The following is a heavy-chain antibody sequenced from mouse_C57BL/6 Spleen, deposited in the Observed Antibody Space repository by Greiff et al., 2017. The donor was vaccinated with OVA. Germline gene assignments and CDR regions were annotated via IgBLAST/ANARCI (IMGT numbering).Heavy chain of an antibody. CDR3: ARRDYGSSPYYAMDY. CDR2: IDPANGNT. J-gene: IGHJ4*01. CDR1: GFNIKNTY. V-gene: IGHV14-3*01. Sequence: DVKLVESVAELVRPGASVKLSCTASGFNIKNTYMHWVKQRPEQGLEWIGRIDPANGNTKYAPKFQGKATITADTSSNTAYLQLSSLTSEDTAIYYCARRDYGSSPYYAMDYWGQGTSVTVSS. D-gene: IGHD1-1*01.